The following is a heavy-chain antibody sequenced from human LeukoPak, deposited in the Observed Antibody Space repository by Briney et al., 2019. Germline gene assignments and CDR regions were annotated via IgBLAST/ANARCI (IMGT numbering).Heavy chain of an antibody. CDR1: GFTFRIYW. J-gene: IGHJ4*02. CDR2: INGDGSST. V-gene: IGHV3-74*01. D-gene: IGHD3-3*01. Sequence: GSLRLSCAASGFTFRIYWMHWVRQAPGKGLVWVSRINGDGSSTTYADSVNGRFTISRDNAKNTVYLQMNSLRAEDTAVYYCANDRGHSFEYWGQGALVTVSS. CDR3: ANDRGHSFEY.